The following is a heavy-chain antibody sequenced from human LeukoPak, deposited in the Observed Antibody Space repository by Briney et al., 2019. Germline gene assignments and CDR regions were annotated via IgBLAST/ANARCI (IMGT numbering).Heavy chain of an antibody. Sequence: SETLSFTCTVSGGSISSGSYYWSWIRQPAGKGLEWIGRIYTSGSTNYNPSLKSRVTISVDTSKNQFSLKLSSVTAADTAVYYCARDGRYSYGSGRSFDYWGQGTLVTVSS. J-gene: IGHJ4*02. CDR1: GGSISSGSYY. V-gene: IGHV4-61*02. CDR2: IYTSGST. CDR3: ARDGRYSYGSGRSFDY. D-gene: IGHD3-10*01.